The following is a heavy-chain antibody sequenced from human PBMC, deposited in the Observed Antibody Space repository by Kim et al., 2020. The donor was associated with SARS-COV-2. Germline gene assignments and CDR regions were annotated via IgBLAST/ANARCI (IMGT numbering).Heavy chain of an antibody. J-gene: IGHJ3*02. CDR2: IWYDGSNK. Sequence: GGSLRLSCAASGFTFSSYAMHWVRQAPGKGLEWVAVIWYDGSNKYYADSVKGRFTISRDNSKNTLYLQMNSLRAEDTAVYYCAKDRWHNGDYDAFDIWGQGTMVTVSS. D-gene: IGHD4-17*01. CDR1: GFTFSSYA. V-gene: IGHV3-33*06. CDR3: AKDRWHNGDYDAFDI.